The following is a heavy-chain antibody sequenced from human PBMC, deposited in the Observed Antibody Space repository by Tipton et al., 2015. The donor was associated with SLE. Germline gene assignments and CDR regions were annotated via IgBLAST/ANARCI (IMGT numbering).Heavy chain of an antibody. CDR3: ARHPQWLGYYFVY. J-gene: IGHJ4*02. V-gene: IGHV4-39*01. D-gene: IGHD6-19*01. CDR2: IYYSGST. Sequence: TLSLTCTVSGGSISSSRYYWGWIRQPPGKGLEWTGSIYYSGSTYYNPSLKSRVTISVDTSKNQFSLKLSSVTAADTAVYYCARHPQWLGYYFVYWGQGTLVTVSS. CDR1: GGSISSSRYY.